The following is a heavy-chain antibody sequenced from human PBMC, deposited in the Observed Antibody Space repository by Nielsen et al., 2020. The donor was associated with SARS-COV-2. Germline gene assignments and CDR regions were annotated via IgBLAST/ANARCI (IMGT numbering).Heavy chain of an antibody. CDR3: ARELSYGDEPEGY. D-gene: IGHD4-17*01. CDR1: GFTFSSYG. CDR2: IWYDGSNK. Sequence: GESLKISCAASGFTFSSYGMHWVRQAPGKGLEWVAVIWYDGSNKYYADSVKGRFTISRDNSKNTLYLQMNSLRAEDTAVYYCARELSYGDEPEGYWGQGTLVTVSS. V-gene: IGHV3-33*01. J-gene: IGHJ4*02.